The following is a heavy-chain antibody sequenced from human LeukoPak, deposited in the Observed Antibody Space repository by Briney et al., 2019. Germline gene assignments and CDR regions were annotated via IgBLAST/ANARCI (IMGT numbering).Heavy chain of an antibody. D-gene: IGHD6-19*01. CDR1: GGSISSSNW. CDR2: INGDGSVK. J-gene: IGHJ4*02. Sequence: ETLSLTCAVSGGSISSSNWWSWVRQAPGKGLEWVANINGDGSVKYYVDSVKGRFTISRDNAKNSLYLQMSSLRAEDTAVYYCARIGRSGWNFDYWGQGTLVTVSS. V-gene: IGHV3-7*01. CDR3: ARIGRSGWNFDY.